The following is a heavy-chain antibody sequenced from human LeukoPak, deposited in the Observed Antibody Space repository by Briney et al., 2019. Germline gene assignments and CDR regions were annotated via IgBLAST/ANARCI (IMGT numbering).Heavy chain of an antibody. CDR2: IYNSGIT. V-gene: IGHV4-34*01. CDR3: VRAYDY. Sequence: SETLSLTCGVYGGSFSGSNWSWIRQPPGKGLEGIGEIYNSGITIYNPSLKSRVTISVDTSKNQFSLNLISVTAADTAVYYCVRAYDYWGQGTLVTVSS. CDR1: GGSFSGSN. J-gene: IGHJ4*02.